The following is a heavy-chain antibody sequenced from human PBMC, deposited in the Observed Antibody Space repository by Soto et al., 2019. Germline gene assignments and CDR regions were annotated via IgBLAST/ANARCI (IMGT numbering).Heavy chain of an antibody. CDR2: IIPIFGTA. V-gene: IGHV1-69*13. CDR1: GGTFSSYA. J-gene: IGHJ4*02. CDR3: ASQSQYSSSSVYFDY. Sequence: GASVKVSCKASGGTFSSYAISWVRQAPGQGLEWMGGIIPIFGTANYAQKFQGRVTITADESTSTAYMELSSLRAEDTAVYYCASQSQYSSSSVYFDYWGQGTLVTVSS. D-gene: IGHD6-6*01.